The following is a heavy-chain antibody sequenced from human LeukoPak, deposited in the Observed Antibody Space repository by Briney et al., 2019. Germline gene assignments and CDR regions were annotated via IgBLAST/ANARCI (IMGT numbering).Heavy chain of an antibody. V-gene: IGHV4-59*08. D-gene: IGHD6-13*01. J-gene: IGHJ4*02. CDR3: AGLPYSSSWTY. CDR1: GGSISSYY. CDR2: IYYSGST. Sequence: PSETLSLTCTVSGGSISSYYWSWIRQPPGKGPEWIGYIYYSGSTNYNPSLKSRVTISVDTSKNQFSLKLSSVTAADTAVYYCAGLPYSSSWTYWGQGTLVTVSS.